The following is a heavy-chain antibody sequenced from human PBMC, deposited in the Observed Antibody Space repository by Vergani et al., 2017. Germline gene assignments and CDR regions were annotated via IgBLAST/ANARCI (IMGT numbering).Heavy chain of an antibody. Sequence: EVQLVESGGGLVQPGGSLRLSCAASGFTFSSYSMNWVRQAPGKGLEWVSYISSSSSTIYYADSVKGRFTISRDNAKNSRYLQMNSLRAEDTAVYYCARVRVYCSGGSCYLFIDYWGQGTLVTVSS. J-gene: IGHJ4*02. CDR2: ISSSSSTI. V-gene: IGHV3-48*04. D-gene: IGHD2-15*01. CDR1: GFTFSSYS. CDR3: ARVRVYCSGGSCYLFIDY.